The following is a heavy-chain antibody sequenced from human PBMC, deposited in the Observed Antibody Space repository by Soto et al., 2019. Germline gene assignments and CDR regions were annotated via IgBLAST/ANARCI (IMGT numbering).Heavy chain of an antibody. CDR2: INPSSGIS. J-gene: IGHJ4*02. V-gene: IGHV1-2*02. D-gene: IGHD3-10*01. Sequence: QVQLVQSGAEVKKPGASVKVSCKASGYRLTAYHLHWVRQAPGQGLEWLGGINPSSGISVYAQNFQGRITMTRDTSISTAYMELNSLRSDDTAVYYCARHPYGSGDFDYWGQGTLVTVSS. CDR1: GYRLTAYH. CDR3: ARHPYGSGDFDY.